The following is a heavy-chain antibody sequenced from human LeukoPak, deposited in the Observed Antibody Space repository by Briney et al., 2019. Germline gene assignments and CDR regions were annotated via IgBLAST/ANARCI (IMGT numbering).Heavy chain of an antibody. CDR3: AKGGFFSSFDP. CDR1: GFTFRNYA. CDR2: VRGSGDST. Sequence: GGSLRLSCAASGFTFRNYAMSWVRQAPGKGLEWVSTVRGSGDSTFYADSVKVRFTISRDNSKNTLYLQTSSLRAENTAVYYCAKGGFFSSFDPWGQGTLVTVSS. J-gene: IGHJ5*02. D-gene: IGHD3-16*01. V-gene: IGHV3-23*01.